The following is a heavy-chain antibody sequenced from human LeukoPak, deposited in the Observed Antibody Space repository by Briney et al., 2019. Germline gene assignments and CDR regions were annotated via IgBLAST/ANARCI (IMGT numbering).Heavy chain of an antibody. CDR1: GGSISSGGYY. Sequence: SETLSLTCTVSGGSISSGGYYWSWIRQHPGKGLEWIGYIYYSGSTYYNPSLKSRVTISVDTSKNQLSLKLSSVTAADTAVYYCARGLGDSSGYDPWGQGTLVTVSS. V-gene: IGHV4-31*03. CDR2: IYYSGST. J-gene: IGHJ5*02. D-gene: IGHD3-22*01. CDR3: ARGLGDSSGYDP.